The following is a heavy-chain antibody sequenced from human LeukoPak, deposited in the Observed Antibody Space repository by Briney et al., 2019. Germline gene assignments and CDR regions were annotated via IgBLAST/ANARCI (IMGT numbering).Heavy chain of an antibody. J-gene: IGHJ4*02. CDR1: GFTFSGYT. CDR3: ARFPGYIDY. Sequence: PGGSLRLSCAASGFTFSGYTMNGVRQARGKGVEWVSYITRSGNSIYYADSVKGRFTISRDNAKNSLYLQMNSLRAEDTAVYYCARFPGYIDYWGQGTLVTVSS. V-gene: IGHV3-48*04. D-gene: IGHD7-27*01. CDR2: ITRSGNSI.